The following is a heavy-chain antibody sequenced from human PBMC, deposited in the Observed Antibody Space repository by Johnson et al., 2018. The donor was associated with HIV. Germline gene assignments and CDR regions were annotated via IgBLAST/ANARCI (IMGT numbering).Heavy chain of an antibody. J-gene: IGHJ3*02. CDR2: ISYDGGSK. CDR1: GFTFSSYP. CDR3: ARLPSGYSRDDLDI. D-gene: IGHD5-18*01. V-gene: IGHV3-30*04. Sequence: QVQLVESGGDLIQPGGSLRLSCAASGFTFSSYPMHWVRQAPGKGLEWVAIISYDGGSKYYADSVKGRFTVSRDNSKNTLYLQINSLRPEDTAVYYCARLPSGYSRDDLDIWGQGTMVTVSS.